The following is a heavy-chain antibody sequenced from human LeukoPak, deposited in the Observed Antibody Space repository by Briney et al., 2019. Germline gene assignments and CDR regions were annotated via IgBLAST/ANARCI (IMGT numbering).Heavy chain of an antibody. CDR1: GGSISSYY. Sequence: SETLSLTCTVSGGSISSYYWSWIRQPPGRGLEWIGYIYYSGSTNYNPSLKSRVTISVDTSKNQFSLKLSSVTAADTAVYYCALRSVGATGGDAFDIWGQGTMVTVSS. J-gene: IGHJ3*02. V-gene: IGHV4-59*08. CDR3: ALRSVGATGGDAFDI. D-gene: IGHD1-26*01. CDR2: IYYSGST.